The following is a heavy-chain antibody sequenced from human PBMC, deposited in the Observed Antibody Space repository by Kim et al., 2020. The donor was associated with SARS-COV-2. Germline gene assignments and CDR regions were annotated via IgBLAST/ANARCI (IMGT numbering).Heavy chain of an antibody. J-gene: IGHJ4*02. V-gene: IGHV3-23*01. Sequence: YADSVKGRFTIPRDNSKNTLYLQMNSLRAEDTAVYYCAKDPVAAAGTSDYWGQGTLVTVSS. CDR3: AKDPVAAAGTSDY. D-gene: IGHD6-13*01.